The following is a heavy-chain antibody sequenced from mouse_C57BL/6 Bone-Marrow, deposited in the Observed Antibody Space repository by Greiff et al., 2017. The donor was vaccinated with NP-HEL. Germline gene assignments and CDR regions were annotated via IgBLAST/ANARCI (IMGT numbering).Heavy chain of an antibody. CDR3: ASLNRGGFAY. J-gene: IGHJ3*01. CDR2: IYPGVGDT. CDR1: GYAFSSSW. Sequence: QVQLQQSGPELVKPGASVKISCKASGYAFSSSWMNWVKQRPGKGLEWIGRIYPGVGDTNYNGKFKGKATLTADKSSGTAYMQLSSLTSEDSAVYCCASLNRGGFAYWGQGTLVTVSA. V-gene: IGHV1-82*01.